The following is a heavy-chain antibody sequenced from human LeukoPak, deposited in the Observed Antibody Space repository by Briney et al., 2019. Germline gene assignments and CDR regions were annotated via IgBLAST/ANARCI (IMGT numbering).Heavy chain of an antibody. CDR3: ARKDAYNREDAFDI. V-gene: IGHV4-59*08. CDR1: GGSISSYY. CDR2: IYYSGST. D-gene: IGHD5-24*01. J-gene: IGHJ3*02. Sequence: SETLSLTCTVSGGSISSYYWSWIRQPPGKGLEWIGYIYYSGSTNYNPSLKSRVTISVDTPKNQFSLKLSSVTAADTAVYYCARKDAYNREDAFDIWGQGTRVTVSS.